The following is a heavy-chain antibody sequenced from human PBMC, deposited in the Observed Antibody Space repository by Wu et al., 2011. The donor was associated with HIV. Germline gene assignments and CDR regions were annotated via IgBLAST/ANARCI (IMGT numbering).Heavy chain of an antibody. J-gene: IGHJ6*02. Sequence: QVQLVQSGAEVEKPGSSVKVSCKASGGTFSSYAISWVRQAPGQGLEWMGGIIPIFGTTKYAQKFQGRVTITADKSTDTAYMELSSLRSEDTVVYYCATLVWGVKTIYGMDVWGQGTTVTVSS. D-gene: IGHD3-10*01. V-gene: IGHV1-69*14. CDR3: ATLVWGVKTIYGMDV. CDR1: GGTFSSYA. CDR2: IIPIFGTT.